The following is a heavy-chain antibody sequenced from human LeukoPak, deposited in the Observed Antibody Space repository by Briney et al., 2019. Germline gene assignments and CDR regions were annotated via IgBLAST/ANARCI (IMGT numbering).Heavy chain of an antibody. CDR2: ITNDGTT. V-gene: IGHV3-74*01. J-gene: IGHJ6*03. Sequence: PGGSLRLSCVASGFTFCTYWMHWVRQGPEKGLGWVAGITNDGTTGYADSVKGRFTISSDSAKSTVYLQMNSLSSEDTAVYYCGRERNFYYMDVWGKGTTVTVSS. CDR1: GFTFCTYW. CDR3: GRERNFYYMDV.